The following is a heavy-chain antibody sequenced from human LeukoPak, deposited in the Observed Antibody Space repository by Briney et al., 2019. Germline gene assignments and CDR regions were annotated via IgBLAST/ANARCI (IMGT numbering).Heavy chain of an antibody. D-gene: IGHD6-13*01. J-gene: IGHJ4*02. CDR1: GFTFSSYE. CDR2: ISSSGSTI. Sequence: SGGSLGLSCAASGFTFSSYEMNWVRQAPGKGLEWVSYISSSGSTIYYADSVKGRFTISRDNAKNSLYLQMNSLRAEDTAVYYCARISWEQQLFDYWGQGTLVTVSS. CDR3: ARISWEQQLFDY. V-gene: IGHV3-48*03.